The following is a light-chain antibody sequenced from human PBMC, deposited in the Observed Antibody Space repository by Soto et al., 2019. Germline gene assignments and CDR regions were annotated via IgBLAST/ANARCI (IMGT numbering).Light chain of an antibody. V-gene: IGKV1-5*03. CDR3: QQYNSYSR. J-gene: IGKJ1*01. CDR2: KAS. Sequence: DIQMTQSPSTLSTSVGDRVTISCRASQSVSHWLAWYQQKPGKAPKLLIYKASSLESGVPSRFSGSGSGTEFTLTISSLQPDDFATYYCQQYNSYSRFGQGTTGDIK. CDR1: QSVSHW.